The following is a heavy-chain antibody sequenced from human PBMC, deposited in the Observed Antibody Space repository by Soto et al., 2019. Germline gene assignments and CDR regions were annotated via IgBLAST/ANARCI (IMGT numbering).Heavy chain of an antibody. CDR1: GFTVSNNH. D-gene: IGHD5-18*01. CDR3: TRAEYSYGFRFGIDS. Sequence: EVQLVESGGGLVQPGGSLRLSCAASGFTVSNNHLSWVRQAPGKGLEWVSVIFTGGTTFYAESGKGRCTISIDTSKTTVSLQMNSLRVEDTGLYYCTRAEYSYGFRFGIDSWGQGALVSVSS. CDR2: IFTGGTT. V-gene: IGHV3-66*01. J-gene: IGHJ4*02.